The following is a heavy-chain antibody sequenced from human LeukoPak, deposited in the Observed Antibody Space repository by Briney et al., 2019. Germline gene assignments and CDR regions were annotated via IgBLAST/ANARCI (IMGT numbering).Heavy chain of an antibody. Sequence: EASVKVSCKASGYTFTSYYMHWVRQAPGEGLEWMGIINPTGGSTSYAQKFQGRVTMTRDTSTSTVYMELSSLRSEDTAVYYCARGGGGADYYYYYYMDVWGKGTTVTISS. CDR2: INPTGGST. CDR3: ARGGGGADYYYYYYMDV. CDR1: GYTFTSYY. V-gene: IGHV1-46*01. D-gene: IGHD4/OR15-4a*01. J-gene: IGHJ6*03.